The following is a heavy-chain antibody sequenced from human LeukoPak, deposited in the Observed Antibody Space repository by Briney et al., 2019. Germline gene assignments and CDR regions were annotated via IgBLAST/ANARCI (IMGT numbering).Heavy chain of an antibody. J-gene: IGHJ4*02. D-gene: IGHD2-21*01. CDR1: GGSISSDTYY. Sequence: SETLSLSCTVSGGSISSDTYYWSWIRLPAGKGLEWIGRIYSTGSTNYNPSLRSRVTIAVDTSKNQFSLNLSSVTAADTAVYYCARIGLGLLYCGGDCYPYWGQGALVTVSS. CDR2: IYSTGST. V-gene: IGHV4-61*02. CDR3: ARIGLGLLYCGGDCYPY.